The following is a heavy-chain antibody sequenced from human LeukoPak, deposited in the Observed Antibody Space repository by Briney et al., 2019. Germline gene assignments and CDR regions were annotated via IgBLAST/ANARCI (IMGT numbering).Heavy chain of an antibody. CDR3: ARDGTGFDY. CDR2: VEQDGIET. V-gene: IGHV3-7*01. J-gene: IGHJ4*02. CDR1: GFTFSRDW. Sequence: GGSLRLSCVASGFTFSRDWMSWVRQAPGKGLEWVASVEQDGIETQYVDSVKGRFTISRDNAKNSVYLQMNSLRVEDTAVYYCARDGTGFDYWGQGTLVTVPS. D-gene: IGHD2-8*02.